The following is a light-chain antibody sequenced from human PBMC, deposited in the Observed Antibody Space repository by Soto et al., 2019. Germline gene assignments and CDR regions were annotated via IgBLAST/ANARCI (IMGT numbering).Light chain of an antibody. Sequence: DIQLTQSPSSLFASVGDRVTITCRTSQSISSYLNWYQQKPGKAPKLLIYAASSLQSGVPSRFSGSGSGTDFTLTISSLLPEDFATYYCQQSYSSPRTFGQGTKVE. CDR2: AAS. CDR3: QQSYSSPRT. CDR1: QSISSY. J-gene: IGKJ1*01. V-gene: IGKV1-39*01.